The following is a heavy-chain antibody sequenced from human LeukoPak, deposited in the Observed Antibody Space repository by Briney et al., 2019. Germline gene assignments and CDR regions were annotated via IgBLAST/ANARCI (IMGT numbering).Heavy chain of an antibody. J-gene: IGHJ4*02. CDR1: GYSFNTYW. Sequence: GESLKISCQGSGYSFNTYWIDWVRQMPGKGLDFIGIISPGDSDIRYSPSFQGQLTISADNPMSSAYLHWSSLKALGTAIYYCARRGGPRYCSGGACYFDYWGQGALVTVSS. D-gene: IGHD2-15*01. CDR2: ISPGDSDI. CDR3: ARRGGPRYCSGGACYFDY. V-gene: IGHV5-51*04.